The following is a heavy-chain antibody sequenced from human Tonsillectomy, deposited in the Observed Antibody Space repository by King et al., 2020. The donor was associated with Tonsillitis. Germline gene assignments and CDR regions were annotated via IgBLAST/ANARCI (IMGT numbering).Heavy chain of an antibody. D-gene: IGHD1-26*01. CDR3: ARDPAWEPVGWFDP. CDR2: ISSSSSYI. V-gene: IGHV3-21*01. Sequence: VQLVESGGGLVKPGGSLRLSCAASGFTFSSYSMNWVRQAPGKGLEWVSSISSSSSYIYYADSVKGRFTISRDNAKNSLYLQMNSLRAEDTAVYYCARDPAWEPVGWFDPWGQGTLVTVSS. CDR1: GFTFSSYS. J-gene: IGHJ5*02.